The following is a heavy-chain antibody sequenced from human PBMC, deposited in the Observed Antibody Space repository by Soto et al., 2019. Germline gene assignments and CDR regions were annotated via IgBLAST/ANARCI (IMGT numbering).Heavy chain of an antibody. D-gene: IGHD3-10*01. CDR2: VNPILSMS. Sequence: QVHLVQSGAEVKRPGSSVKGSCKASGDTFNFSSINWVLQAPGLGLEWMGRVNPILSMSNYAQRFRDRVTITADKSTSTAYMELSGLRSEDTAIYYCATSYGSGYRAFDFWGQGALVTVSS. CDR3: ATSYGSGYRAFDF. V-gene: IGHV1-69*04. J-gene: IGHJ4*02. CDR1: GDTFNFSS.